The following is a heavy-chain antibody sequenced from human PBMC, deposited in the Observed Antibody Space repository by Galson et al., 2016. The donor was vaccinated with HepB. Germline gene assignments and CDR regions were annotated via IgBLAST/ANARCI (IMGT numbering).Heavy chain of an antibody. J-gene: IGHJ4*02. CDR1: GYTFTSYG. Sequence: SVKVSCKASGYTFTSYGISWVRQAPGQGLEWMGWLSTYNGNTNYAQKPQGRVTMTTDTPTSTAYMELRSLRSDDTAVYYCARDGKLYDFWSGYYLDYWGQGTLITVSS. CDR3: ARDGKLYDFWSGYYLDY. D-gene: IGHD3-3*01. CDR2: LSTYNGNT. V-gene: IGHV1-18*01.